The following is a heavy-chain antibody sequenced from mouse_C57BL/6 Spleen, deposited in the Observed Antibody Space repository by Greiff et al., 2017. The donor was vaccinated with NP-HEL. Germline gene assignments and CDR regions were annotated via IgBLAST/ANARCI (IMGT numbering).Heavy chain of an antibody. Sequence: QVQLQQSGAELVKPGASVKLSCKASGYTFTEYTIHWVKQRSGQGLEWIGWFYPGSGSIKYNEKFKDKATLTADKSSSTVYMELSRLTSEDSAVYFCARHEADLITTVVGFDYWGQGTTLTVSS. CDR3: ARHEADLITTVVGFDY. D-gene: IGHD1-1*01. V-gene: IGHV1-62-2*01. CDR2: FYPGSGSI. CDR1: GYTFTEYT. J-gene: IGHJ2*01.